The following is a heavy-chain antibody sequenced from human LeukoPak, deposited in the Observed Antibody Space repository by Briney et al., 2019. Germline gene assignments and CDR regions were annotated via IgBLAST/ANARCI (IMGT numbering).Heavy chain of an antibody. CDR3: TRGGKWFAELSLHDN. V-gene: IGHV3-49*03. CDR1: GFTFGDHA. CDR2: IRSKAYGGTT. D-gene: IGHD3-10*01. Sequence: GGSLRLSCTASGFTFGDHAMSWFRQAPGKGLEGVGFIRSKAYGGTTEYAASVKGRFTISRDDSKGIAYLQMNSLKTEDTAVYYCTRGGKWFAELSLHDNWGQGTLVTVSS. J-gene: IGHJ4*02.